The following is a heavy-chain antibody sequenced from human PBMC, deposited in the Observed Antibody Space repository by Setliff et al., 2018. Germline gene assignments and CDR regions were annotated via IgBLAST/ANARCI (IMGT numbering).Heavy chain of an antibody. CDR3: ARRTGFAVAGFDH. J-gene: IGHJ4*02. Sequence: GESLKISCKGSGYSFSRHWIGWVRQKPGKGLEWVGIIYPGDSETGYSPSFQGQVTMSADKSISTAYLQWSGLKASDTAIYYCARRTGFAVAGFDHWGQGTLVTVSS. V-gene: IGHV5-51*01. CDR1: GYSFSRHW. CDR2: IYPGDSET. D-gene: IGHD6-19*01.